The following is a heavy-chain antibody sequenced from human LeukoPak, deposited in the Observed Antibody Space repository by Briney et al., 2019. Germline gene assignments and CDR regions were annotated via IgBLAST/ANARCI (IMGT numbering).Heavy chain of an antibody. V-gene: IGHV5-51*01. J-gene: IGHJ6*04. Sequence: GESLKISWKGSGYRFTTYWSAWVRQIPGKGLEWMGIIYPGDSDTRYSPSFQGQVTISADKSISTAFLQWSSLKASDTAMYYCARQQVAYYYYSGMDVWGKGTTVTVSS. CDR1: GYRFTTYW. D-gene: IGHD2-15*01. CDR2: IYPGDSDT. CDR3: ARQQVAYYYYSGMDV.